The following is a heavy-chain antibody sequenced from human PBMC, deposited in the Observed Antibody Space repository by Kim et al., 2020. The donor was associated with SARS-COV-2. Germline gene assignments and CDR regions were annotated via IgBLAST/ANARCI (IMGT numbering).Heavy chain of an antibody. CDR1: GGSISSSSYY. J-gene: IGHJ4*02. V-gene: IGHV4-39*07. Sequence: SETLSLTCTVSGGSISSSSYYWGWIRQPPGKGLEWIGSIYYSGSTYYNPSLKSRVTISVDTSKNQFSLKLSSVTAADTAVYYCASGYGRIPFDYWGQGTLVTVSS. D-gene: IGHD5-12*01. CDR3: ASGYGRIPFDY. CDR2: IYYSGST.